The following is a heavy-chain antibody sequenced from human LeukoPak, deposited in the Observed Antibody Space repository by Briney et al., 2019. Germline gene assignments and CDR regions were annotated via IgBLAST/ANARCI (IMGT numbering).Heavy chain of an antibody. CDR3: ARESNDAVDI. D-gene: IGHD4-11*01. V-gene: IGHV1-69*06. CDR2: IIPIFGTA. CDR1: GGTFSSYA. Sequence: GASVKVSCKASGGTFSSYAISWVRQAPGQGLEWMGGIIPIFGTANYTQKFQGRVTITADKSTSTAYMELSSLRSEDTAVYYCARESNDAVDIWGQGTMVTVSS. J-gene: IGHJ3*02.